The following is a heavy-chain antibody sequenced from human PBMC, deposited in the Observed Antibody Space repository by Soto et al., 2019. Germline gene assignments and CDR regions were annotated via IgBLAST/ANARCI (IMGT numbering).Heavy chain of an antibody. CDR3: ARAAGRNDAFDI. V-gene: IGHV1-69*02. J-gene: IGHJ3*02. CDR2: IIPILGIA. Sequence: QVQLVQSGAEVKKPGSSVKVSCKASGGTFSSYTINWVRQAPGQGLEWMGRIIPILGIANSAQKFQGRVTITADKSTSTAYMELSSLRSEDTAVYYCARAAGRNDAFDIWGQGTMVIVSS. CDR1: GGTFSSYT. D-gene: IGHD1-26*01.